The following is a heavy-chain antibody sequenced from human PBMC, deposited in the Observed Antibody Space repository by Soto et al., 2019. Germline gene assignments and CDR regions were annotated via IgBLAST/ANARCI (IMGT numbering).Heavy chain of an antibody. Sequence: QVQLVQSGAEEKKPGASVKVSCKASGYTFTSYAMHWVRQAPGQRLEWMGWINAGNGNTKYSQKIQGRVTITRDTSASTGYMELSSLRSEDTAVYYCARGIAPYYFDYWGQGTLVTVSS. CDR2: INAGNGNT. J-gene: IGHJ4*02. CDR1: GYTFTSYA. V-gene: IGHV1-3*05. D-gene: IGHD6-13*01. CDR3: ARGIAPYYFDY.